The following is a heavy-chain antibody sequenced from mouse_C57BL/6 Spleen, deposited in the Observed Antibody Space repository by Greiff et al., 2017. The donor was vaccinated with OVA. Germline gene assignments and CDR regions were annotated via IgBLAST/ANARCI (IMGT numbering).Heavy chain of an antibody. CDR1: GFNIKDDY. D-gene: IGHD5-5*01. CDR3: TTPTCFDY. Sequence: VQLQQSGAELVRPGASVKLSCTASGFNIKDDYMHWVKQRPEQGLEWIGWIDPENGDTEYASKFQGKATITADTSSNTAYLQLSSLTSEDTAVYYCTTPTCFDYWGQGTTLTVSS. CDR2: IDPENGDT. J-gene: IGHJ2*01. V-gene: IGHV14-4*01.